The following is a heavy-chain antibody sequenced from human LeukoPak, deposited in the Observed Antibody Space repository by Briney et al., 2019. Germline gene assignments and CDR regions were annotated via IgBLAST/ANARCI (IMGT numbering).Heavy chain of an antibody. CDR3: ARDRCSSRSCYLTITKKGYFDL. V-gene: IGHV4-59*01. J-gene: IGHJ2*01. CDR1: GGSLNNYY. D-gene: IGHD2-2*01. CDR2: IYYSGRT. Sequence: SETLSLTCTVSGGSLNNYYWSWIRQPPGKGLEWIGYIYYSGRTNYNPSLHSRVTISLDTSKNQFSLKLSSVTAADTAVYYCARDRCSSRSCYLTITKKGYFDLWGGGTVVTVSS.